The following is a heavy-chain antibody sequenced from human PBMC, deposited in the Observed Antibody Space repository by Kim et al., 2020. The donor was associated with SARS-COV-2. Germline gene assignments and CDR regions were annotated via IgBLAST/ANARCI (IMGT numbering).Heavy chain of an antibody. CDR3: AKARMRYCSGGSCYSYFDY. Sequence: GGSLRLSCAASGFTFSSYAMSWVRQAPGKGLEWVSAISGSGGSTYYADSVKGRFTISRDNSKNTLYLQMNSLRAEDTAIYYCAKARMRYCSGGSCYSYFDYWGQGTLVTVSS. V-gene: IGHV3-23*01. CDR2: ISGSGGST. J-gene: IGHJ4*02. D-gene: IGHD2-15*01. CDR1: GFTFSSYA.